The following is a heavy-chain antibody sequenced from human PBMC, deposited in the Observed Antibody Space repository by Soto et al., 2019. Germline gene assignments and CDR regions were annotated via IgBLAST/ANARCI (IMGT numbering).Heavy chain of an antibody. Sequence: EVQLVESGGDLVQPGGSLRLSCADSRFTFSGYWMYWVRQAPGKGLEWVAKIKEDGSEKNYVDSVRGRFTISRDNAKNSLYLQMNSLRAEDTAVYYCARGARIWGQGTMVTVS. V-gene: IGHV3-7*01. CDR3: ARGARI. CDR2: IKEDGSEK. CDR1: RFTFSGYW. J-gene: IGHJ3*02.